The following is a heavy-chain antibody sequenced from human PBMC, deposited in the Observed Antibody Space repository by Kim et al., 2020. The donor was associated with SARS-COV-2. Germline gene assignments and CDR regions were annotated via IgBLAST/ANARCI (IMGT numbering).Heavy chain of an antibody. CDR3: AREQAEYSSSWGPFNY. CDR1: GFTVSSNY. CDR2: IYSGGST. J-gene: IGHJ4*02. D-gene: IGHD6-13*01. Sequence: GGSLRLSCAASGFTVSSNYMSWVRQAPGKGLEWVSVIYSGGSTYYADSVKGGFTISRDNSKNTLYLQMNSQRAEDTAVYYCAREQAEYSSSWGPFNYWGQGTLVTGSS. V-gene: IGHV3-53*01.